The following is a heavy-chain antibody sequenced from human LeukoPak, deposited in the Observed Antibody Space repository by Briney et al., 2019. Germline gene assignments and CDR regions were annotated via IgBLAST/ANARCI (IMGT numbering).Heavy chain of an antibody. J-gene: IGHJ2*01. V-gene: IGHV3-9*01. CDR3: AKDKTVATIGDWYFDL. Sequence: PGRSLRLSCAASGFTFDDYAMHWVRQAPGKGLEWVSGISWNSGSIDYADSVKGRFTISRDNAKNSLYLQMNSLRAEDTALYYCAKDKTVATIGDWYFDLWGRGTLVTVSS. CDR1: GFTFDDYA. D-gene: IGHD5-12*01. CDR2: ISWNSGSI.